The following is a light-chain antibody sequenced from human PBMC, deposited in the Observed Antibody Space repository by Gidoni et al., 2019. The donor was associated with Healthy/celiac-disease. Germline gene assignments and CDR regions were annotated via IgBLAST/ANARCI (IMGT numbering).Light chain of an antibody. CDR2: GNS. J-gene: IGLJ2*01. CDR1: SSNIGAGYD. V-gene: IGLV1-40*01. CDR3: QSYDSSLSGSRVV. Sequence: QSVLTQPPSVSGAPGQRVTLPCTGSSSNIGAGYDVHWYQQLPGTAPKLLIYGNSNRPSGVPDRFSGSKSGTSASLAITGLQAEDEADYYCQSYDSSLSGSRVVFGGGTKLTVL.